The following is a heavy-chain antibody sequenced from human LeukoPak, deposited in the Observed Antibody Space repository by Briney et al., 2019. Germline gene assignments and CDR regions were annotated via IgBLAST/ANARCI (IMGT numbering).Heavy chain of an antibody. D-gene: IGHD1-26*01. V-gene: IGHV4-59*01. Sequence: SETLSLTCPLSGGSLSSYYWSWIRQPPGPGLEWIGYIYYSWITNYNPSLKSRFTISVDTSKNQLSLKLSSVTAADTAVYYCAGTVRIISGSYYRWFDPWGQGNLVTVSS. J-gene: IGHJ5*02. CDR3: AGTVRIISGSYYRWFDP. CDR1: GGSLSSYY. CDR2: IYYSWIT.